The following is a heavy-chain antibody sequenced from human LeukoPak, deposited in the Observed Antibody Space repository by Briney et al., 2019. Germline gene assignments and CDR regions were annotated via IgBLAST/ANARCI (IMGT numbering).Heavy chain of an antibody. J-gene: IGHJ4*02. CDR2: ISGNGGST. D-gene: IGHD3-10*01. CDR3: AKVTPLWFGELGVYFDY. CDR1: GFTFSSYA. V-gene: IGHV3-23*01. Sequence: GGSLRLSCAASGFTFSSYAMSWVRQAPGKGLEWVSAISGNGGSTYYADSVKGRFTISRDNSKNTLYLQMNSLRAEDTAVYYCAKVTPLWFGELGVYFDYWGQGTLVTVSS.